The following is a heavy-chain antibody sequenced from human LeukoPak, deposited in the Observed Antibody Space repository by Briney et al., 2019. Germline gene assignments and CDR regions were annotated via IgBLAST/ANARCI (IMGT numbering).Heavy chain of an antibody. CDR1: GFTFSSYA. Sequence: GGSLRLSCAASGFTFSSYAMHWVRQAPGKGLEWVAVISYDGSNKYYADSVKGRFTISRDNSKNTLYLQMNSLRAEDTAVYYCASLKDFWSGYYSRYYYYGMDVWGQGTTVTVSS. V-gene: IGHV3-30-3*01. CDR3: ASLKDFWSGYYSRYYYYGMDV. D-gene: IGHD3-3*01. CDR2: ISYDGSNK. J-gene: IGHJ6*02.